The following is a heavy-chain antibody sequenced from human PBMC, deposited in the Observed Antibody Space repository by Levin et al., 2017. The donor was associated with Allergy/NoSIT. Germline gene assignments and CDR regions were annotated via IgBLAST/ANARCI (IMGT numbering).Heavy chain of an antibody. V-gene: IGHV1-2*02. J-gene: IGHJ6*03. D-gene: IGHD2-21*02. CDR1: GYTFTGYY. CDR3: ARGDYDYYYYMDV. Sequence: GASVKVSCKASGYTFTGYYMHWVRQAPGQGLEWMGWINPNSGGTNYAQKFQGRVTMTRDTAISTAYMELSRLRSDDTAVYYCARGDYDYYYYMDVWGKGTTVTVSS. CDR2: INPNSGGT.